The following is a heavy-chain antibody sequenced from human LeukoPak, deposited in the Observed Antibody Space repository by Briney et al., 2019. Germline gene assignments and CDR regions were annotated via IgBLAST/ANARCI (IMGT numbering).Heavy chain of an antibody. J-gene: IGHJ4*02. Sequence: GGSLRLSCAASGFIFRNYGMSWVRQAPGKGLEWVSAISGSGGSTYYADSVKGRFTISRDNSKNTLYLQMNSLRAEDTAVYYCAKDSIVLMVYDYWGQGTLVTVSS. CDR2: ISGSGGST. CDR3: AKDSIVLMVYDY. D-gene: IGHD2-8*01. CDR1: GFIFRNYG. V-gene: IGHV3-23*01.